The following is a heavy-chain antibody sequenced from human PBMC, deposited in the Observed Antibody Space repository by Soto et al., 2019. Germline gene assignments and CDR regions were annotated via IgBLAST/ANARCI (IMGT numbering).Heavy chain of an antibody. D-gene: IGHD3-10*02. V-gene: IGHV3-23*01. CDR2: VSGSGDRT. CDR3: ARDLFYDRKTFDS. J-gene: IGHJ4*01. CDR1: GFSFSSYA. Sequence: PGGSLRLSCAASGFSFSSYAMSWVRQAPGKGLEWVSAVSGSGDRTYYADSVKGRFTIYRGNSKNTLYLQMSSLRAEDTAVYYCARDLFYDRKTFDSWGHGTLVTVS.